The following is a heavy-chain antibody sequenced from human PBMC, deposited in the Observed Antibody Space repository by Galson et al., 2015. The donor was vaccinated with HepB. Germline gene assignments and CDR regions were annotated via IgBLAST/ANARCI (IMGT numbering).Heavy chain of an antibody. J-gene: IGHJ5*02. V-gene: IGHV1-18*01. CDR2: ISTSTGYT. CDR1: GYTFTTRD. Sequence: QSGAEVKKPGTSVKVSCKASGYTFTTRDIAWVRQAPGQGLEYMGWISTSTGYTNYAQRLQGRVTMTTETSTSTAYMELRSLRSDDTAVYYCARKASWFDPWGQGTLVTVSS. CDR3: ARKASWFDP.